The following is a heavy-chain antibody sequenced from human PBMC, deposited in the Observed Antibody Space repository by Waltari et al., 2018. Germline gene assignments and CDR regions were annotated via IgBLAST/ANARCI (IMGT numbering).Heavy chain of an antibody. D-gene: IGHD5-12*01. Sequence: EVHLAESGGGVVQPGGSLRLSCTGSGFRFGDYWMHWVRQGPGKGLEGVSRINVDGGYISYGDSVKGRFTISRDNAKNTVFLQLNSLRADDTAVYFCARKAGSGYPYGPFYYDNWGQGTLVTVSS. CDR3: ARKAGSGYPYGPFYYDN. V-gene: IGHV3-74*01. CDR2: INVDGGYI. J-gene: IGHJ4*02. CDR1: GFRFGDYW.